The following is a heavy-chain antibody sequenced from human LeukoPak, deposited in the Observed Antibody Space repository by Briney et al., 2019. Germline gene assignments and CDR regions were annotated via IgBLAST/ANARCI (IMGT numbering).Heavy chain of an antibody. CDR2: IHNNGVRT. CDR3: ASQFITAALDI. V-gene: IGHV3-23*01. J-gene: IGHJ3*02. D-gene: IGHD3-16*02. Sequence: GGSLRLSCAASGFTLSTYGMTWVRQAPGKGLEWVSTIHNNGVRTNYADSAKGRFTISRDNSKNTLYLQMNSLRDEDTAVYYCASQFITAALDIWGQGTMVTVSS. CDR1: GFTLSTYG.